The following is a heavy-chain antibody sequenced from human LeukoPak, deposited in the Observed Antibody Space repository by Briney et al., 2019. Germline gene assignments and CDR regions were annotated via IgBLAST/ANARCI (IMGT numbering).Heavy chain of an antibody. CDR3: ARGGFVFDI. D-gene: IGHD3-10*01. CDR2: ITTTDTTK. CDR1: GFTFNSYE. V-gene: IGHV3-48*03. J-gene: IGHJ3*02. Sequence: GGSLRLSCAASGFTFNSYEMKWVRQGPGKGLEWISYITTTDTTKYYTDSVKGRFTISRDNAKNSLYLQMHSLRAEDTAVYYCARGGFVFDIWGQGTVVTVSS.